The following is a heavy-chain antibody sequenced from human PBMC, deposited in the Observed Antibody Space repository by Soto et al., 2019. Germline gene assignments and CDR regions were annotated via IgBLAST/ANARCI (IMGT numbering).Heavy chain of an antibody. CDR1: GYSISSGYY. V-gene: IGHV4-38-2*02. D-gene: IGHD2-15*01. Sequence: SETLSLTCVVSGYSISSGYYWGWIRQPPGKGLEWIGNIYRSGSTYYNPSLKSRVTISVDTSKNQFSLKLSSVTAADTAVYYCARDGEWQLPYDYWGLGTLVTVSS. CDR3: ARDGEWQLPYDY. CDR2: IYRSGST. J-gene: IGHJ4*02.